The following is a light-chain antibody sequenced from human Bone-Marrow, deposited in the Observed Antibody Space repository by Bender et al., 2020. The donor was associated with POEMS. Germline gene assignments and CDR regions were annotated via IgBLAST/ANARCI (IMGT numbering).Light chain of an antibody. CDR3: SSTDTSTHVVV. CDR1: ELPTKF. Sequence: SFELTQPPSVSVSPGQAASITCSGDELPTKFVYWYQHKSGQAPVLVIYEDNKRPSDIPDRFSGSSAGTMATLTISEAQVEDDADYYCSSTDTSTHVVVFGGGTRLTVL. V-gene: IGLV3-10*01. CDR2: EDN. J-gene: IGLJ2*01.